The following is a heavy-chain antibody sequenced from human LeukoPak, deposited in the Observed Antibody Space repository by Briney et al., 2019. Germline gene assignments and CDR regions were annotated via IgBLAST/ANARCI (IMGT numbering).Heavy chain of an antibody. D-gene: IGHD2-15*01. J-gene: IGHJ4*02. CDR2: MNPNSGNT. V-gene: IGHV1-8*01. CDR1: VYTFTSYD. CDR3: ARGTRCSGGSCYSGEDFDY. Sequence: GASVEVSCKASVYTFTSYDINWVRQATGQGREGMGWMNPNSGNTGYAQKLQGRVTMTRNTSISTAYMELSSLRSEDTAVYYCARGTRCSGGSCYSGEDFDYWGQGTLVTVSS.